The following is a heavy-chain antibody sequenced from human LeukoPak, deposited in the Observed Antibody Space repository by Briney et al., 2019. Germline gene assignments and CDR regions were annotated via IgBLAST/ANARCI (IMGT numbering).Heavy chain of an antibody. V-gene: IGHV3-21*01. J-gene: IGHJ6*04. CDR3: AELGITMIGGV. CDR2: IGITGDYI. Sequence: GGSLRLSCEVSGFTFSSYNMNWVRQAPGKGLEWVSSIGITGDYIYYADSVTGRFTISRDNAKNSLYLQMNSLRAEDTAVYYCAELGITMIGGVWGKGTTVTISS. D-gene: IGHD3-10*02. CDR1: GFTFSSYN.